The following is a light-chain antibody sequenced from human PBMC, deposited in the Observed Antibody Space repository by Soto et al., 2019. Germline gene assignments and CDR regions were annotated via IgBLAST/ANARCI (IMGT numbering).Light chain of an antibody. CDR3: GTWDNSLSAVV. Sequence: QSVLTQPPSVSAAPGQKVTISCSGSSSNIGNKYVSWYQQLPGTAPKLLIYDNNKRPSGIPDRFSGSKSGTSATLGITGLQTGDEADYYCGTWDNSLSAVVFGRGTKLTVL. CDR1: SSNIGNKY. CDR2: DNN. J-gene: IGLJ2*01. V-gene: IGLV1-51*01.